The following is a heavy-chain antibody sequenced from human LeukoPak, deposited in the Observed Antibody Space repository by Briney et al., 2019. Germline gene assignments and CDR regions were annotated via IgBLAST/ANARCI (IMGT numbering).Heavy chain of an antibody. CDR3: TKGGFKYFDWSYFDY. CDR1: GFTFSSYA. V-gene: IGHV3-30*18. D-gene: IGHD3-9*01. J-gene: IGHJ4*02. Sequence: PGGSLRLSCAASGFTFSSYAMYWVRQAPGKGLDWVALISYVGSYQYSADSVRGRFTISRDNSRNSLYLQMNSLRAEDTAFYYCTKGGFKYFDWSYFDYWGQGTLVTVSS. CDR2: ISYVGSYQ.